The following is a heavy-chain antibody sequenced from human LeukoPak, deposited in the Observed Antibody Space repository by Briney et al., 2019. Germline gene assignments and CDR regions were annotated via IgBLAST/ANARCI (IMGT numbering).Heavy chain of an antibody. V-gene: IGHV1-24*01. CDR1: GHTLNQLS. Sequence: ASVKVSCKVSGHTLNQLSMHWVRQAPGKGLEWMGGFDPEDGETVYAEKLQGRVTMTEDTSTETAYMDLSSLRSEDTAVYYCARDRGAYGDYLPLDYWGQGTLVTVSS. CDR2: FDPEDGET. J-gene: IGHJ4*02. D-gene: IGHD4-17*01. CDR3: ARDRGAYGDYLPLDY.